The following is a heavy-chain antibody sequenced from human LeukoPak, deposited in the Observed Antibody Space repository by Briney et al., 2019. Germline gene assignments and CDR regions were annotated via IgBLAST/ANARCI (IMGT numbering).Heavy chain of an antibody. V-gene: IGHV3-30*02. J-gene: IGHJ4*02. CDR1: GFTFSSYG. Sequence: GGSPRLSCAASGFTFSSYGMHWVRQAPGKGLEWVAFIRYDGSNKYYADSVKGRFAISRDNSKNTLYLQMNSLRAEDTAVYYCAKGRIVVVPAASDYWGQGTLVTVSS. CDR3: AKGRIVVVPAASDY. D-gene: IGHD2-2*01. CDR2: IRYDGSNK.